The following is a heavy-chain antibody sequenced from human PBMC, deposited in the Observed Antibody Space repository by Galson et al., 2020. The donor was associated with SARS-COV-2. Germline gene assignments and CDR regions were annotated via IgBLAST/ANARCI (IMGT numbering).Heavy chain of an antibody. J-gene: IGHJ5*01. V-gene: IGHV4-4*02. CDR2: IYHTSTT. Sequence: SETLSLTCLVPGGSTSSNNWSSSVRQPPGKGLEWIREIYHTSTTNDNTALERRRIISVDKSKNQLSLRLRAATAADTAVYYCARDGAGAASGTGRLSSWGHGRLVIVAS. D-gene: IGHD6-13*01. CDR1: GGSTSSNNW. CDR3: ARDGAGAASGTGRLSS.